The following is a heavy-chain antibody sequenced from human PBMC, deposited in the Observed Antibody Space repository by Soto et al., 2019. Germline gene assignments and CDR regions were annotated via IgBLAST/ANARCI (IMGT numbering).Heavy chain of an antibody. J-gene: IGHJ6*03. CDR1: GFTLSSHW. Sequence: PGGSLRLSCASSGFTLSSHWMHWVRQAPGKGLVWVSHINGDGSSTTYADSVKGRFTISRDNAKNTLYLQMNSLRAEDTAVYYCTRRGVPAATVYYMDVWGKGTTVTVSS. CDR3: TRRGVPAATVYYMDV. D-gene: IGHD2-2*01. CDR2: INGDGSST. V-gene: IGHV3-74*01.